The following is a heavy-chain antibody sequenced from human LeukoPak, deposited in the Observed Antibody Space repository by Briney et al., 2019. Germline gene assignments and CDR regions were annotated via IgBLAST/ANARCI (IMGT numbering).Heavy chain of an antibody. CDR2: IIPIFGTA. CDR1: GGTFSSYA. CDR3: ARDFLYCGGDCYSERAFDI. D-gene: IGHD2-21*01. V-gene: IGHV1-69*05. J-gene: IGHJ3*02. Sequence: ASVKVSCKASGGTFSSYAISWVRQAPGQGLEWMGGIIPIFGTANYAQKFQGRVTITTDESTSTAYMELSSLRSEDTTVYYCARDFLYCGGDCYSERAFDIWGQGTMVTVSS.